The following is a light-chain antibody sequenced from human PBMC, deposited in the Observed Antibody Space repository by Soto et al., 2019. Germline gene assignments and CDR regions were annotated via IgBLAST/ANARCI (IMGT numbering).Light chain of an antibody. CDR2: AAS. CDR1: QGISNY. V-gene: IGKV1-27*01. J-gene: IGKJ1*01. CDR3: QKYKSAPRT. Sequence: DIQMTQSPSSLSASVGDRVTITCRASQGISNYLAWYQQKPGKVPKLLIYAASTLQSGVPSRFSGSGSGTAFTLTISSLQPEDVAAFYCQKYKSAPRTLGKGTKVEIK.